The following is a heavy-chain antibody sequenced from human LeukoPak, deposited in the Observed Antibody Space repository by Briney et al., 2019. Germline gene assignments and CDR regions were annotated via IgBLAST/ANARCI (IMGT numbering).Heavy chain of an antibody. Sequence: PGGSLRLSCAASGFTFSSYGMHWVRQAPGKGLEWVAVISYDGSNKYYADSVKGRFTISRDNSKNTLYLQMNSLRAEDTAVYYCARDIDRYYADYWGLGTLVTVSS. CDR2: ISYDGSNK. CDR3: ARDIDRYYADY. V-gene: IGHV3-30*03. D-gene: IGHD3-3*01. J-gene: IGHJ4*02. CDR1: GFTFSSYG.